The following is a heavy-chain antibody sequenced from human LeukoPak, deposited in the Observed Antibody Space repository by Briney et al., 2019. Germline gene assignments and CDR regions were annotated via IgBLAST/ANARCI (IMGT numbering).Heavy chain of an antibody. V-gene: IGHV4-59*05. D-gene: IGHD6-19*01. J-gene: IGHJ4*02. Sequence: SETLSLTCTVSGGSISSYYWSWIRQPPGKGLEWIGSIYYSGSTYYNPSLKSRVTISVDTSKNQFSLKLSSVTAADTAVYYCARHPYSSGCDYWGQGTLVTVSS. CDR2: IYYSGST. CDR3: ARHPYSSGCDY. CDR1: GGSISSYY.